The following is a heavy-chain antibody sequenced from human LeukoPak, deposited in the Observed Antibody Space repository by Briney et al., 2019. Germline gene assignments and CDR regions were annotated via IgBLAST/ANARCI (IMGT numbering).Heavy chain of an antibody. CDR1: GFTFSSYA. Sequence: GGSLRLSCAASGFTFSSYAMSWVRQAPGKGLEWVSAISGSGGSTYYADSVKGRFTISRDNSKNTLYLQMNSLRAEDTAVYYXAKXDYGDYGMDVWGQGTTVTVSS. CDR2: ISGSGGST. CDR3: AKXDYGDYGMDV. D-gene: IGHD3-16*01. J-gene: IGHJ6*02. V-gene: IGHV3-23*01.